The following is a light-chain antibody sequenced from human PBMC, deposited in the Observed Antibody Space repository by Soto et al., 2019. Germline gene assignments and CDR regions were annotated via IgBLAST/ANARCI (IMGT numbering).Light chain of an antibody. Sequence: DIQMTQSPSSLSASVGDRVTITCQASQGISDFLNWYQQKPGKAPKLLIYDASNLETGVPSRFSGGGSGTDFTFTISSLQPEDIATYYCQQYDYLPLTFGRGTRVEIK. V-gene: IGKV1-33*01. CDR1: QGISDF. J-gene: IGKJ4*01. CDR2: DAS. CDR3: QQYDYLPLT.